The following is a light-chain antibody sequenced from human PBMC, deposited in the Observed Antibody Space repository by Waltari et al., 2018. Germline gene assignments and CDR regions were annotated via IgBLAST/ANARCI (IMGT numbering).Light chain of an antibody. Sequence: EIVLTQSPATLSLSPGERAILSCRASQSVTSSYLAWYQQKPGQAPRLLIYGASSRATGIPDRFSGSGSGTDFTLTISRLEPEDFAVYYCQQYGSSPQTFGQGTRVEIK. CDR1: QSVTSSY. J-gene: IGKJ1*01. CDR3: QQYGSSPQT. V-gene: IGKV3-20*01. CDR2: GAS.